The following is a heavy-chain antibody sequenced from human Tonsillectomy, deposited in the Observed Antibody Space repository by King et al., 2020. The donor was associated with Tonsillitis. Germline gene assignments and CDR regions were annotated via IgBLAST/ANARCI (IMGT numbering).Heavy chain of an antibody. Sequence: VQLVESGGGLVQPGGSLRLSCAASGFTFSTYATSWVRQVPGKGLEWVSAITGSGRTTYYADSVKGRFTISRDNSKNTLCLQMNSLTAEDTAVYYCARFQAYGSGSYYDYFEYWGQGTLVTVSS. CDR2: ITGSGRTT. J-gene: IGHJ4*02. D-gene: IGHD3-10*01. CDR3: ARFQAYGSGSYYDYFEY. CDR1: GFTFSTYA. V-gene: IGHV3-23*04.